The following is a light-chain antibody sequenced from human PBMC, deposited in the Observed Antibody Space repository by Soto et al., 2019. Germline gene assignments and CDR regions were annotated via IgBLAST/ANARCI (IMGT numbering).Light chain of an antibody. CDR2: DVS. V-gene: IGLV2-14*01. Sequence: QSVLTQSASVSGSAGQSITISCTGTSSDVGGYNYVSWYQQHPGKAPKLIIYDVSNRPSGVSTRFSGSKSGNTASLTISGLQAEDEADYSCSSYTSTNSWVFGGGTKVTVL. CDR1: SSDVGGYNY. J-gene: IGLJ3*02. CDR3: SSYTSTNSWV.